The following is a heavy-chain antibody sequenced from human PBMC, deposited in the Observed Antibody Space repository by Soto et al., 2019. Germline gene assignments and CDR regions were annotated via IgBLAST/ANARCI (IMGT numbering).Heavy chain of an antibody. CDR3: AKGTGFNAFDI. D-gene: IGHD6-19*01. CDR1: GFSLSTSGMR. V-gene: IGHV2-70*04. J-gene: IGHJ3*02. CDR2: IDWDDDK. Sequence: SGPTLVNPXQTLTLTCTFSGFSLSTSGMRVSWIRQPPGKALEWLARIDWDDDKFYSTSLKTRLTISKDTSKNQVVLTMTNMDPVDPATYYCAKGTGFNAFDIWGQGTMVTVSS.